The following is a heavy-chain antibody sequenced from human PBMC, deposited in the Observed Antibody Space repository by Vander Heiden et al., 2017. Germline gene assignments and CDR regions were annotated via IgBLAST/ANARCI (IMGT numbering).Heavy chain of an antibody. J-gene: IGHJ4*02. D-gene: IGHD7-27*01. Sequence: QLQLQESGPGLVNPSETLSLTCSVSGDSLTSSPYYWGWTRQPPGQGLEWIGSTSYSGNTDYKSSLKSRVTISIDTSKNQFSLKLNSVTAADTAVYYCARHRGANWGLADYWGQGTLVTVSS. V-gene: IGHV4-39*01. CDR3: ARHRGANWGLADY. CDR1: GDSLTSSPYY. CDR2: TSYSGNT.